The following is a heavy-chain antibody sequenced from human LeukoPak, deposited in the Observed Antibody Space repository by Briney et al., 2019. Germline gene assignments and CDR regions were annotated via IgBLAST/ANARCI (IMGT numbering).Heavy chain of an antibody. J-gene: IGHJ6*02. CDR1: GGTFSSYA. CDR2: IIPIFGTA. Sequence: GASVKVSCKASGGTFSSYAISWVRQAPGQGLEWMGGIIPIFGTANYAQKFQGRVTITADESTSTAYMELSSLRSEDTAVYYCATPQFMRHCSSTSCTPYYYYYGMDVWGQGTTVTVSS. D-gene: IGHD2-2*01. V-gene: IGHV1-69*13. CDR3: ATPQFMRHCSSTSCTPYYYYYGMDV.